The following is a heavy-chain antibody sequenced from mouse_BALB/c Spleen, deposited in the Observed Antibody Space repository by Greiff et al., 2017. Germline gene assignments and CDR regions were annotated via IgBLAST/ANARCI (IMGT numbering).Heavy chain of an antibody. CDR1: GFTFSSYA. V-gene: IGHV5-6-5*01. J-gene: IGHJ3*01. CDR3: ARGDCGSPFAY. Sequence: EVMLVESGGGLVKPGGSLKLSCAASGFTFSSYAMSWVRQTPEKRLEWVASISSGGSTYYPASVKGRFTISRDNARNILYLQMSSMRSEDTAMYYCARGDCGSPFAYWGQGTLVTVSA. CDR2: ISSGGST. D-gene: IGHD1-1*02.